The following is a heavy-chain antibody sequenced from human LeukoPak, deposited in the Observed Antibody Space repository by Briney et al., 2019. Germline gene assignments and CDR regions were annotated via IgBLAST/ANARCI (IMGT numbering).Heavy chain of an antibody. CDR2: ISGSGDST. CDR3: AKTRPLDSSSWSHGDY. Sequence: GGSLRLSCAASGFSSSDYWMHWVRHAPGKGLEWVSAISGSGDSTYYGDSVKGRFTISRDNSKNTLYLQMNSLRAEDTAVYYCAKTRPLDSSSWSHGDYWGQGTLVTVSS. CDR1: GFSSSDYW. V-gene: IGHV3-23*01. D-gene: IGHD6-13*01. J-gene: IGHJ4*02.